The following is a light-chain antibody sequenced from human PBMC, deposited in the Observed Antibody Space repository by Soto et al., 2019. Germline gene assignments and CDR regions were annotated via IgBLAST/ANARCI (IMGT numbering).Light chain of an antibody. Sequence: EIVLTQSPDTLSLSPGERATVSCRASQSVSRSNLAWYQHKPGQAPRLLIYGTSNRATGIPDRFTGSGSGTDLTLTISSLEPEDFAVYYCQQYGSSPTWTFGQGTKVDIK. CDR1: QSVSRSN. CDR3: QQYGSSPTWT. J-gene: IGKJ1*01. V-gene: IGKV3-20*01. CDR2: GTS.